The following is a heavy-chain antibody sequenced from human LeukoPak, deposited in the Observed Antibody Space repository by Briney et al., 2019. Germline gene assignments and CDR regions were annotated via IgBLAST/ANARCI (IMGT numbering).Heavy chain of an antibody. Sequence: SETLSLTCTVSGGSINSYYWSWIRQPAGKGLEWIGRIYTSGSTNYNPSLKSRVSMSLDTSKNQFSLKLSSVTAADTAVYYCARSQAAAGTDYFDFWGQGTLVTVSS. CDR2: IYTSGST. CDR1: GGSINSYY. CDR3: ARSQAAAGTDYFDF. D-gene: IGHD6-13*01. J-gene: IGHJ4*02. V-gene: IGHV4-4*07.